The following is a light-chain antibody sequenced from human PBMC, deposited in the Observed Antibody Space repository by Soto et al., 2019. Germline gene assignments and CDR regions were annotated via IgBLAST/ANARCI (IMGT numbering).Light chain of an antibody. CDR2: DVS. CDR1: QGVTTN. Sequence: EIVMTQSPATLFVSPGDRAILSCRAGQGVTTNFAWYQQKSGQSPRLLIYDVSHRATGVPARFSGTGSETDFTLTISRLEPEDFAVYYCQQYGSSPKFGQGTKVDIK. CDR3: QQYGSSPK. V-gene: IGKV3-20*01. J-gene: IGKJ1*01.